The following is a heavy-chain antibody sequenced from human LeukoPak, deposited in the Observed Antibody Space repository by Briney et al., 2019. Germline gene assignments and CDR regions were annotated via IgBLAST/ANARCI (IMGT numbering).Heavy chain of an antibody. CDR1: GGSLNNYF. Sequence: SETLSLTCSVSGGSLNNYFWNWLRQPPGRGLELIGHVYYTGSTRYNPSLKSRVFISIDTSMNQYSLKLSSLTAADTAVYYCARRARAEADTSHDNWIDPWGQGTLVTVSS. CDR2: VYYTGST. J-gene: IGHJ5*02. V-gene: IGHV4-59*08. D-gene: IGHD6-13*01. CDR3: ARRARAEADTSHDNWIDP.